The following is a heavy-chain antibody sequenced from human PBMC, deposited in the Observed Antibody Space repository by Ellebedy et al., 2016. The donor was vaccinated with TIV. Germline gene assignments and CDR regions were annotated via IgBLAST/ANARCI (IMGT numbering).Heavy chain of an antibody. D-gene: IGHD3-22*01. CDR1: GFTFGSFA. CDR3: AKGSSSGFTYDRVGFEY. CDR2: IGGDGRNT. J-gene: IGHJ4*02. Sequence: LGGSLRLSCAASGFTFGSFAMHWVRQAPGKGLEWLSVIGGDGRNTYHADSVKGRFTLTRDNSKKTLYLEMNRLRTEDTAVYYCAKGSSSGFTYDRVGFEYWGQGTLVTVSS. V-gene: IGHV3-23*01.